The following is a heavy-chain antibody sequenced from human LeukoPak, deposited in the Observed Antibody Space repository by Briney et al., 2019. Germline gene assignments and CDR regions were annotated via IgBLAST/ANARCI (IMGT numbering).Heavy chain of an antibody. CDR3: ARLKYSSSWGDY. CDR1: GGSISSSSYY. CDR2: IYYSGST. D-gene: IGHD6-13*01. J-gene: IGHJ4*02. V-gene: IGHV4-39*01. Sequence: SETLSLTCTVSGGSISSSSYYWGWIRQPPGKGLEWIGSIYYSGSTYYNPSLKSRVTISVDTSKNQFSLKLSSVTAADTAVYYCARLKYSSSWGDYWGQGTLVTVSS.